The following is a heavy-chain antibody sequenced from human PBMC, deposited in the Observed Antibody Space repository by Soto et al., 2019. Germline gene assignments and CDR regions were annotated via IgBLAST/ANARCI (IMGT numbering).Heavy chain of an antibody. CDR3: AKGSASPSGWYGSGWGTFDS. D-gene: IGHD6-19*01. CDR1: GFTFTSHG. J-gene: IGHJ4*02. V-gene: IGHV3-30*18. CDR2: ISSTGSNK. Sequence: QVHLVESGGGVVQPGGSLSLSCAASGFTFTSHGMHWVRHAPGKGLDWVAAISSTGSNKYYADSVKGRFTISRSDYTTTLYLEMRSLRVEHPAIYYCAKGSASPSGWYGSGWGTFDSWGQGTLVTVSS.